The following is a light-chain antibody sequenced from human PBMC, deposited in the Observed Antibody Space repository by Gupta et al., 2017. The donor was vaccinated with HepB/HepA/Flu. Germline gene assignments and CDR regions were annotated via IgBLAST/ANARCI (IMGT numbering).Light chain of an antibody. Sequence: DIQMTQSPSSLCASVGDRVTINCRSSQRISNFLNWYQHKSGKAPKLLIYASAQLQTGVPSRLNGSGSGTNVTLTISSLQREDFATFYCQESCGGSHFTFGGGTKVEI. V-gene: IGKV1-39*01. CDR3: QESCGGSHFT. J-gene: IGKJ4*01. CDR2: ASA. CDR1: QRISNF.